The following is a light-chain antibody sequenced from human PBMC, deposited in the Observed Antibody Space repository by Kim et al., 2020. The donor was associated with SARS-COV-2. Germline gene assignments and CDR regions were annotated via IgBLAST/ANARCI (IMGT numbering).Light chain of an antibody. J-gene: IGKJ4*01. V-gene: IGKV3-15*01. CDR1: QTIRNN. CDR2: GIS. CDR3: QQHSSWPLT. Sequence: EVVMTQSPATLSVSPGERVTLSCRASQTIRNNYLAWYQQKPGQTPRLLIYGISARATGIPARFSGSGSGTDFTLTISSLQSEDFAIYYCQQHSSWPLTFGGGTRVEI.